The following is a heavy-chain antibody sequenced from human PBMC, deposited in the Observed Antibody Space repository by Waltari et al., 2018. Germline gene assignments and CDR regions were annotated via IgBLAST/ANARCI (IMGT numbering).Heavy chain of an antibody. J-gene: IGHJ6*03. CDR1: GDSISSGFY. CDR2: VYHNGKT. V-gene: IGHV4-38-2*01. D-gene: IGHD5-18*01. Sequence: QAQLQESGPGLVKSSETLSLTCDASGDSISSGFYWVWIRRPPGKGPEWIGSVYHNGKTFYNPSLESRVTMSVDTSKRHFSLSLSSVTAADTAVYYCARATCSHGGCSMYYFYYYMDVWGKGTTVTVSS. CDR3: ARATCSHGGCSMYYFYYYMDV.